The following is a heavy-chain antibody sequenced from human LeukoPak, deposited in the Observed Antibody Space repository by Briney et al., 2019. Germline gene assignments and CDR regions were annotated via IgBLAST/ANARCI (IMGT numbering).Heavy chain of an antibody. V-gene: IGHV7-4-1*02. CDR1: GYTFTSYA. J-gene: IGHJ4*02. CDR2: INTNTGNP. D-gene: IGHD3-22*01. Sequence: ASVKVSCKASGYTFTSYAMNWVRQAPGQGLEWMGWINTNTGNPTYAQGFTGRFVFSLDTSVSTAYLQISSLKAEDTAVYYCARPIYDSSGYYLRALDYWGQGTLVTVSS. CDR3: ARPIYDSSGYYLRALDY.